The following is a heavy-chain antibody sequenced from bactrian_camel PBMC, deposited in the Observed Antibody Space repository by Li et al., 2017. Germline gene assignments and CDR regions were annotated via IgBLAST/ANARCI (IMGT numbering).Heavy chain of an antibody. CDR3: ALRPAKNGNWYPLMPQYYDY. Sequence: VQLVESGGGTVQPGGSLRLSCLASGVSGNMYNWGWFRQAPGKEREGVATLNSGGRGIYADSVKGRFTISQDSGSNTVFLQMNSLKPEDTAMYYCALRPAKNGNWYPLMPQYYDYWGQGTQVTVS. J-gene: IGHJ4*01. CDR1: GVSGNMYN. V-gene: IGHV3S53*01. CDR2: LNSGGRG. D-gene: IGHD6*01.